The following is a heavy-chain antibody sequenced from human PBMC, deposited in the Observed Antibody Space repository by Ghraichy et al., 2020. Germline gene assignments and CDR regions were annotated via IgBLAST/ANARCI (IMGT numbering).Heavy chain of an antibody. CDR3: ATEEIGDYNKPPDSYYYGMDV. V-gene: IGHV4-4*07. CDR2: IYTSGST. CDR1: GGSISSYY. Sequence: SETLSLTCTVSGGSISSYYWSWIRQSAGKGLEWIGRIYTSGSTNYNPSLKSRVTMSVDTSKNQFSLKLSSVTAADTAVYYCATEEIGDYNKPPDSYYYGMDVWGQGTTVTVSS. J-gene: IGHJ6*02. D-gene: IGHD4-17*01.